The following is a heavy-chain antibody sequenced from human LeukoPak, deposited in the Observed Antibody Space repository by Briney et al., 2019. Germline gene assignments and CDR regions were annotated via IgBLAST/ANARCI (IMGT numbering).Heavy chain of an antibody. Sequence: ASVKLSCKASGYTFTGYHIHWVRPAPGQGLEWMGRINPYSGDTNFAQKFQGRVTMTRDTSITTAYMDLSSLTPDDTAVYFCARDQGSLTRSWYTGYWGQGTQVTVSS. CDR2: INPYSGDT. V-gene: IGHV1-2*06. CDR3: ARDQGSLTRSWYTGY. D-gene: IGHD6-13*01. J-gene: IGHJ4*02. CDR1: GYTFTGYH.